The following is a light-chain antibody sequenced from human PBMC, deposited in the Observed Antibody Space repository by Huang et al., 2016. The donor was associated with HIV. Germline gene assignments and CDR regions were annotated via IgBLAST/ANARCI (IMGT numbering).Light chain of an antibody. CDR2: KAS. V-gene: IGKV1-5*03. Sequence: DIQMTQSPSTLPASVGDRVTITCRASQSISSWLAWYQQKPGKAPNLLIYKASSLESGVPSRFGGSGSGTEFTLTISSLQPDDFATYYCQQYNSLAWTFGQGTKVEIK. J-gene: IGKJ1*01. CDR1: QSISSW. CDR3: QQYNSLAWT.